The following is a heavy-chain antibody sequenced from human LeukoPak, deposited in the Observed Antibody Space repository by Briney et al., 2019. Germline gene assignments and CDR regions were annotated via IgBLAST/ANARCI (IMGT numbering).Heavy chain of an antibody. V-gene: IGHV1-18*01. Sequence: ASVKVSCKASGYTFTTYGLSWVRQAPGQGLEWLGWISTYDDNIKYAQSLQGRLTLTIDTSTSTAYMELRSLRSDDTAVYYCASITVADNDFYYMDVWGKGTTVTVSS. CDR1: GYTFTTYG. D-gene: IGHD6-19*01. J-gene: IGHJ6*03. CDR3: ASITVADNDFYYMDV. CDR2: ISTYDDNI.